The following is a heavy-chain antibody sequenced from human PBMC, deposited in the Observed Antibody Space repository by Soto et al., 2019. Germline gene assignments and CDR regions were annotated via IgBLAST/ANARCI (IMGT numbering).Heavy chain of an antibody. V-gene: IGHV3-66*01. Sequence: EVQVVESGGGLVQPGGSLRVSCAASGFSVTNNYMNWVRQAPGKGLEWVSIIDIGGNTYYADSVKDRFTISRDNSRNTLYLHMDSLRAEDTAVYYCARGRGSTGYLGREHYFDYWGQGTLVTVSP. J-gene: IGHJ4*02. CDR3: ARGRGSTGYLGREHYFDY. D-gene: IGHD2-2*01. CDR1: GFSVTNNY. CDR2: IDIGGNT.